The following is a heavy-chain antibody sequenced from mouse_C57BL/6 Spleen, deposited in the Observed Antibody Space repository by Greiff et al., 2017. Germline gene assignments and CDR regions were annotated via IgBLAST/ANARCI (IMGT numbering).Heavy chain of an antibody. J-gene: IGHJ3*01. Sequence: DVMLVESGPGMVKPSQSLSLTCTVTGYSITSGYDWHWIRHFPGNKLEWMGYISYSGSTNYNPSLKSRISITHDTSKNHFFLKLNSVTTEDTATYYCARGTYYGYDLAYWGQGTLVTVSA. D-gene: IGHD2-9*01. CDR2: ISYSGST. V-gene: IGHV3-1*01. CDR3: ARGTYYGYDLAY. CDR1: GYSITSGYD.